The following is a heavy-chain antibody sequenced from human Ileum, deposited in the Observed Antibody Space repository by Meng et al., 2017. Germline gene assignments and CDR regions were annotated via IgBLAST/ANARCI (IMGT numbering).Heavy chain of an antibody. CDR2: MNPNSGNT. CDR1: GYTFTSYD. J-gene: IGHJ5*02. Sequence: GELVESWAEVKKTGASVKVPFKASGYTFTSYDINRVRQATGQGLEWMGWMNPNSGNTGYAQKFQGRVTMTRNTSISTAYMELSSLRSEDTAVYYCARGQGSGSYYVWFDPWGQGTLVTVSS. CDR3: ARGQGSGSYYVWFDP. D-gene: IGHD1-26*01. V-gene: IGHV1-8*01.